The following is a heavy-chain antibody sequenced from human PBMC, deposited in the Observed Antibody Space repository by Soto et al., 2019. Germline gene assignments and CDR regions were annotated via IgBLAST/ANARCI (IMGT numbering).Heavy chain of an antibody. D-gene: IGHD3-9*01. V-gene: IGHV3-30-3*01. CDR1: GFTFIXYA. Sequence: PGGSLRLSCAASGFTFIXYAMHWXRQAPGKGLEWVAVISYDGSNKYYADSVKGRFTISRDNSKNTLYLQMNSLRAEDTAVYYCARDAGYDLLTNNWFDPWGQGTLVTVSS. CDR3: ARDAGYDLLTNNWFDP. CDR2: ISYDGSNK. J-gene: IGHJ5*02.